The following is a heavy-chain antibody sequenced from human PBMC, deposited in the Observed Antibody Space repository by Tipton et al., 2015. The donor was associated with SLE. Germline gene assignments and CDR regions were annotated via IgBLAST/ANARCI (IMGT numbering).Heavy chain of an antibody. Sequence: GLVKPSQTLSLTCAVYGESFNGYFWTWIRQPPGKGLEWIAEIIHSGVTNYNPSLRSRVTISVDMSKNQVSLMLSSVTAADTAIYYCARVAPTEVFDYWGQGTLVTVSS. D-gene: IGHD1-1*01. CDR3: ARVAPTEVFDY. CDR1: GESFNGYF. V-gene: IGHV4-34*12. J-gene: IGHJ4*02. CDR2: IIHSGVT.